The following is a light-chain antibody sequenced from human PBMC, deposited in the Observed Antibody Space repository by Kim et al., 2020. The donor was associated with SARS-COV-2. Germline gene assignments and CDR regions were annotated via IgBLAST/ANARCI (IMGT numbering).Light chain of an antibody. CDR1: SGSSDSNY. CDR3: QSYDSGNHWV. V-gene: IGLV6-57*03. Sequence: TVRITCTRSSGSSDSNYVQWYQQRPGSAPTTVIYADTQRPSGVPDRYSGSIDSSSNSASLTISGLKTEDEADYYCQSYDSGNHWVFGGGTKLTVL. J-gene: IGLJ3*02. CDR2: ADT.